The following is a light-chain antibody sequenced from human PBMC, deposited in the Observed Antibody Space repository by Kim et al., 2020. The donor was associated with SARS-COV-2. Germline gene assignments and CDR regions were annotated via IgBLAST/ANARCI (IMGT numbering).Light chain of an antibody. Sequence: PRRRATPSSRTSQTVSTRYPTRYQQEPGQAPKPLIYGASSRATCIPDRFKCRWSGNDFTLTISGLEPEDFAVYYCQPYDKSPRTFGRGTQV. CDR3: QPYDKSPRT. CDR2: GAS. V-gene: IGKV3-20*01. CDR1: QTVSTRY. J-gene: IGKJ1*01.